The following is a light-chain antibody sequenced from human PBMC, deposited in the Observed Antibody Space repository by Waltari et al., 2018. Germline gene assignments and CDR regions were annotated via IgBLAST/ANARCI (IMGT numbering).Light chain of an antibody. CDR2: KDT. Sequence: SYELTQPPSVSVSPGQTARTTSPRDSFLKSHAQWYQQKPGQVPVLVMYKDTERPSGIPERFSGSTSGTTVTLTIGGVQAEDEADYYCQSADTSGSWVFGGGTKLAVL. J-gene: IGLJ3*02. CDR1: SFLKSH. CDR3: QSADTSGSWV. V-gene: IGLV3-25*03.